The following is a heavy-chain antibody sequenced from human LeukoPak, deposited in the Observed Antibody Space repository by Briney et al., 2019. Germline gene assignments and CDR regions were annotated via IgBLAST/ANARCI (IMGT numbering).Heavy chain of an antibody. V-gene: IGHV4-59*01. CDR2: IYYSGNT. D-gene: IGHD4-17*01. CDR3: ARGLESDYGDYVFDY. Sequence: SETLSLTCTVSGGSISNKYWSWIRQPPGKGLEWIGYIYYSGNTNYNPSLKSRVTILVDTSKNQVSLKLSSVTAADTAVYYCARGLESDYGDYVFDYWGQGTLVTVSS. CDR1: GGSISNKY. J-gene: IGHJ4*02.